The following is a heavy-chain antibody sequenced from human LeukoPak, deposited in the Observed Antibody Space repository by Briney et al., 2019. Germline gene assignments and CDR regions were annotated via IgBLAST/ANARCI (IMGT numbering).Heavy chain of an antibody. CDR3: AKVDTAMDEFDY. CDR1: GFTFSSYA. J-gene: IGHJ4*02. Sequence: GGSLRLSCAASGFTFSSYAMSWVRQAPGKGLEWVSAISGSGGSTYYADSVKGRLTISRDNSKNTLYLQTNSLRAEDTAVYYCAKVDTAMDEFDYWGQGTLVTVSS. D-gene: IGHD5-18*01. CDR2: ISGSGGST. V-gene: IGHV3-23*01.